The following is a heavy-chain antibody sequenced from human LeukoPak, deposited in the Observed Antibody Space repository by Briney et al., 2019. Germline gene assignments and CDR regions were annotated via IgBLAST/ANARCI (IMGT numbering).Heavy chain of an antibody. D-gene: IGHD1-1*01. CDR1: GYTFTSYS. Sequence: ASVKVSCKASGYTFTSYSLHWVRQAPGQRLEYMGWINAGNGNTKSSEKFQGRVTITRDPSAGTAYMELSSLRSEDTAVYYCASSPGGYYYYYGMDVWGQGTTVTVSS. CDR2: INAGNGNT. J-gene: IGHJ6*02. CDR3: ASSPGGYYYYYGMDV. V-gene: IGHV1-3*01.